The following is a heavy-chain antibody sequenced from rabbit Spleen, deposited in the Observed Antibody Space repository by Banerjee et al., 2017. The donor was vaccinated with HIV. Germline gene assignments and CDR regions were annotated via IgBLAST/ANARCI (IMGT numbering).Heavy chain of an antibody. D-gene: IGHD8-1*01. CDR3: ARDAGTSFSTYGMDL. CDR2: IYTGNAKN. J-gene: IGHJ6*01. V-gene: IGHV1S45*01. CDR1: GFSFSDRDV. Sequence: QEQLEESGGGLVKPEGSLTLTCKASGFSFSDRDVMCWVRQAPGKGLEWIGFIYTGNAKNYYASWAKGRFTISKTSSTTVTLQVTSLTAADTATYFCARDAGTSFSTYGMDLWGQGTLVTVS.